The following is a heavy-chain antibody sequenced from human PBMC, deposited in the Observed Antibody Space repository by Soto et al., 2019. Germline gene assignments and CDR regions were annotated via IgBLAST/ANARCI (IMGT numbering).Heavy chain of an antibody. Sequence: ASVKVSCKVSGYTLTELSMHWVRQAPGKGLGWMGGFDPEDGETIYAQKFQGRVTMTEDTSTDTAYMELSSLRSEDTAVYYCAKQEDYYAAFDIWGQGTMVTVSS. V-gene: IGHV1-24*01. CDR2: FDPEDGET. J-gene: IGHJ3*02. CDR1: GYTLTELS. D-gene: IGHD1-26*01. CDR3: AKQEDYYAAFDI.